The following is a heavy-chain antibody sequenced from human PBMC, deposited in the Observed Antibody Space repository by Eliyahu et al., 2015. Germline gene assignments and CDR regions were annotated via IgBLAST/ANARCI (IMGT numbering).Heavy chain of an antibody. V-gene: IGHV1-18*01. CDR2: ISAYNGNT. Sequence: VRQAPGQGLEWMGWISAYNGNTNYAQKLQGRVTMTTDTSTSTAYMELRSLRSDDTAVYYCARGGVVVVIDYWGQGTLVTVSS. D-gene: IGHD3-22*01. CDR3: ARGGVVVVIDY. J-gene: IGHJ4*02.